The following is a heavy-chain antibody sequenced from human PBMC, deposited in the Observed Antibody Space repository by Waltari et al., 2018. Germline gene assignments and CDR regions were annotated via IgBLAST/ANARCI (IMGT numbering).Heavy chain of an antibody. CDR3: AKDITMVRGVITD. CDR2: ISGSGGST. J-gene: IGHJ4*02. CDR1: GFTFSSYA. Sequence: EVQLLESGGGLVQPGGSLRLSCAASGFTFSSYAMSWVRPAPGKGLEWVSAISGSGGSTYYADSVKGRFTISRDNSKNTLYLQMNSLRAEDTAVYYCAKDITMVRGVITDWGQGTLVTVSS. D-gene: IGHD3-10*01. V-gene: IGHV3-23*01.